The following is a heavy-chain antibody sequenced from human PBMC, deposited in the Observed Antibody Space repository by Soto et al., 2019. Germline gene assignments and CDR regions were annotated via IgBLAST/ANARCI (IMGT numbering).Heavy chain of an antibody. J-gene: IGHJ5*02. D-gene: IGHD6-6*01. Sequence: ASVKVSYSGSGYTFTSHGISWVRQAPGQGLEWMGWISAYNGNTNYAQKLQGRVTMTTDTSTSTAYMELRSLRSDDTAVYYCARDNRGIEARRGGPRWFDPWGQGTLVTVSS. V-gene: IGHV1-18*01. CDR3: ARDNRGIEARRGGPRWFDP. CDR1: GYTFTSHG. CDR2: ISAYNGNT.